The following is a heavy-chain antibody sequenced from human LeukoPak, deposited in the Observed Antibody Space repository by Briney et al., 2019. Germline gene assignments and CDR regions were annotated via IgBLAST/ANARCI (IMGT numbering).Heavy chain of an antibody. J-gene: IGHJ4*02. Sequence: GGSLRLSCAASGFTFSSYSMNWVRQAPGKGLEWVSSISSSSSYIYYADSVKGRFTISRDNAKNSLYLQMNSLRAEDTAVYYCARGITMVRGVIRQDYWGQGTLVTVSS. V-gene: IGHV3-21*01. D-gene: IGHD3-10*01. CDR1: GFTFSSYS. CDR2: ISSSSSYI. CDR3: ARGITMVRGVIRQDY.